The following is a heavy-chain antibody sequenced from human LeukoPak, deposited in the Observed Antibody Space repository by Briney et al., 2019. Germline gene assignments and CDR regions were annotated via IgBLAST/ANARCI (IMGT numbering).Heavy chain of an antibody. CDR1: GFTVSNNY. Sequence: GGSLRLSCAASGFTVSNNYMSWVRQAPGKGLEWVSVIYSGGSTYYADSVKGRFTISRDNSKNTLYLQMNSLRAEDTAVYYCAAGYSSSWYKTYNWFDPWGQGTLVTVSS. CDR2: IYSGGST. J-gene: IGHJ5*02. V-gene: IGHV3-53*01. D-gene: IGHD6-13*01. CDR3: AAGYSSSWYKTYNWFDP.